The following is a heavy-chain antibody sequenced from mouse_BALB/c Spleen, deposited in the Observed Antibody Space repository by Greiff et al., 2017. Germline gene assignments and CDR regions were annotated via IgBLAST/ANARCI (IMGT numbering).Heavy chain of an antibody. J-gene: IGHJ4*01. V-gene: IGHV5-17*02. CDR2: ISSGSSTI. Sequence: EVKLVESGGGLVQPGGSRKLSCAASGFTFSSFGMHWVRQAPEKGLEWVAYISSGSSTIYYADTVKGRFTISRDNPKNTLFLQMTSLRSEDTAMYYCARGYSAMDYWGQGTSVTVSS. CDR3: ARGYSAMDY. CDR1: GFTFSSFG.